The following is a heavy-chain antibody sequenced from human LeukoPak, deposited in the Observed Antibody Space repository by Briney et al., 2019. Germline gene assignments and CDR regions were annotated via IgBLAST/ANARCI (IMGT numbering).Heavy chain of an antibody. D-gene: IGHD3/OR15-3a*01. V-gene: IGHV3-30*04. CDR3: ARDSGFSGTQRGEY. CDR1: GFSFSNYA. J-gene: IGHJ4*02. Sequence: GGSLRLSCAASGFSFSNYAMHWVRQAPGKGLEWVAVISYDGSNKYYADFVKGRFTISRDNSKNTLYLQMNSLRAEDTAVYYCARDSGFSGTQRGEYWGQGTLVTVSS. CDR2: ISYDGSNK.